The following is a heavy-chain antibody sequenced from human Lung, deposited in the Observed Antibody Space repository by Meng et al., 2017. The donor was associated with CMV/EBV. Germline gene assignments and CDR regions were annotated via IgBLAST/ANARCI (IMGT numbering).Heavy chain of an antibody. J-gene: IGHJ4*02. V-gene: IGHV4-39*01. CDR3: ARHHHSPTFDY. CDR1: GGSISRSRYS. CDR2: VVYSGTT. Sequence: QPRVHESGPRRSSRPEPLSLTCTVSGGSISRSRYSWAWIRQPPGEGLEWIGSVVYSGTTYYTSSLKSRVSISVDTSKNQFSLKLSSVTAADTAVYYCARHHHSPTFDYWGQGTLVTVSS. D-gene: IGHD1-14*01.